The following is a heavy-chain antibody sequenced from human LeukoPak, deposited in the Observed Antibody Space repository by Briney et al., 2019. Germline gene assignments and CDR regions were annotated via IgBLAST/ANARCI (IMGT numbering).Heavy chain of an antibody. CDR1: GGSFSGYY. CDR3: ARRSRWLPPFDY. CDR2: INHSGST. V-gene: IGHV4-34*01. D-gene: IGHD4-23*01. Sequence: PSETLSLTCAVYGGSFSGYYWSWIRQPPGKGLEWIGEINHSGSTNYNPSLKSRVTISVDTSKSQFSLKLSSVTAADTAVYYCARRSRWLPPFDYWGQGTLVTVSS. J-gene: IGHJ4*02.